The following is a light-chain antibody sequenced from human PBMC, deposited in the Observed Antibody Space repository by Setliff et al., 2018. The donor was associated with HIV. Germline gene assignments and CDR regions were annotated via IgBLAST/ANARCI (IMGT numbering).Light chain of an antibody. Sequence: QSALTQPASVSGSPGQSITISCTGTSSDVGGYNYVSWYQQHPGKAPKLMIYEVSNRPSGVSNRFSGSKSGNTASLTISGLQAEDEADYYCSSYTSTTLYGVGTGTKV. CDR3: SSYTSTTLYG. V-gene: IGLV2-14*01. CDR1: SSDVGGYNY. J-gene: IGLJ1*01. CDR2: EVS.